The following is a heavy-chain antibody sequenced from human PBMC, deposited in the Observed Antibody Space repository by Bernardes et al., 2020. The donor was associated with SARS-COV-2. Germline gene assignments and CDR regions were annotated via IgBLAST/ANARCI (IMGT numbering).Heavy chain of an antibody. CDR3: ARSWGQKLPLRYGSFNWFDP. CDR1: GGSISSYY. J-gene: IGHJ5*02. Sequence: SEPLSLTCTVSGGSISSYYWSWIRQPAGKGLEWIGRIYTSGSTNYNPSLKSRVTMSVDTSKNQFSLKLSSVTAADTAVYYCARSWGQKLPLRYGSFNWFDPWGQGTLVTVSS. D-gene: IGHD2-15*01. CDR2: IYTSGST. V-gene: IGHV4-4*07.